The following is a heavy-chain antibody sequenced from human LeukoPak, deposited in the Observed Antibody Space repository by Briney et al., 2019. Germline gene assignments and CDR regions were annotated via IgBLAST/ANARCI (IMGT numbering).Heavy chain of an antibody. J-gene: IGHJ4*02. D-gene: IGHD3-10*01. V-gene: IGHV3-9*01. CDR1: GFTFYDYA. CDR3: ASDSGAYHFDY. CDR2: VTWNSGSI. Sequence: GGSLRLSCAASGFTFYDYAMHWVRQAPGKGLEWVSGVTWNSGSIDYEDSVKGRFTISRDNAKNSLYLQMNSLRAEDTALYYCASDSGAYHFDYWGQGTLVTVSS.